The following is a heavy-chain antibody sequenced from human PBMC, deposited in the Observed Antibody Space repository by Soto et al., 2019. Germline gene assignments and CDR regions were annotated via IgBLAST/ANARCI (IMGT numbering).Heavy chain of an antibody. CDR3: ARGPPTRITIFGVVIIRAPGGDYYYGMDV. J-gene: IGHJ6*02. V-gene: IGHV4-34*01. Sequence: SLILSVTCAVFGGSFSGYYWSWIRQPPGKGLEWIGQISRSGSSHTAPSLKSPVTISVATYKTQCPLKRSSVTAADTAVYYCARGPPTRITIFGVVIIRAPGGDYYYGMDVWGQGTTVTVTS. CDR2: ISRSGSS. D-gene: IGHD3-3*01. CDR1: GGSFSGYY.